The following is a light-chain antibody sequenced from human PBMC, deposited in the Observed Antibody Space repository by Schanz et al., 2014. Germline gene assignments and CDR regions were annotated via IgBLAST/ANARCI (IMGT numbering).Light chain of an antibody. CDR1: NSNIGSNT. Sequence: QSVLTQPPPASGTPGQRVTISCSGSNSNIGSNTVTWYQQLPGTAPKFLIYSTYQRPSAVPDRFSGSRSGTSASLAIDGLQSEDEADYYCAAWDDSLNGRVFGGGTKLTVL. V-gene: IGLV1-44*01. CDR3: AAWDDSLNGRV. CDR2: STY. J-gene: IGLJ3*02.